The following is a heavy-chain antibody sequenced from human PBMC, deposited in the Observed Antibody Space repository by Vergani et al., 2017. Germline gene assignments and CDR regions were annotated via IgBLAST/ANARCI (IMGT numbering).Heavy chain of an antibody. J-gene: IGHJ6*02. Sequence: QVQLEESGPGLVKPSETLSLTCAVSGYSISSGYYWGWIRQPPGKGLEWIGSIHHSGSTYYNPSLKSRVTISVDTSKTQFSLKLSSVTAADTAVYYCARLRLEDSGYDFGGMDVWGQGTTVTVSS. CDR1: GYSISSGYY. CDR3: ARLRLEDSGYDFGGMDV. V-gene: IGHV4-38-2*01. D-gene: IGHD5-12*01. CDR2: IHHSGST.